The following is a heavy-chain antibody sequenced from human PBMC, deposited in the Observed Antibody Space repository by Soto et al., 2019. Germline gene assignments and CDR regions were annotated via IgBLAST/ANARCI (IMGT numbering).Heavy chain of an antibody. Sequence: SETLSLTCSVSGGSITNTNYHWGWIRQAPGKGLEWIGTLYFRGATDYNPSLPSRVTISADTSKNQISLHLSSVTAADTAVYYCFGVLAATLDYWGQGTRVT. V-gene: IGHV4-39*01. CDR1: GGSITNTNYH. CDR2: LYFRGAT. J-gene: IGHJ4*01. CDR3: FGVLAATLDY. D-gene: IGHD2-21*02.